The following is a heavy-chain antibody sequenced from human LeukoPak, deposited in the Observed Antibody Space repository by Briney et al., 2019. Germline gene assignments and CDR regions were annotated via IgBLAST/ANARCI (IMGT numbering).Heavy chain of an antibody. Sequence: QAGGSLRLSCAASGFTFSSYGMSWVRQAPGKGLEWVSAISGSGGTIYYADSVKGRFTISRDNSKNTLYLQMNSLRAEDTAVHYCAKAGPYYFDYWGQGTLVTVSS. CDR1: GFTFSSYG. CDR3: AKAGPYYFDY. CDR2: ISGSGGTI. J-gene: IGHJ4*02. V-gene: IGHV3-23*01.